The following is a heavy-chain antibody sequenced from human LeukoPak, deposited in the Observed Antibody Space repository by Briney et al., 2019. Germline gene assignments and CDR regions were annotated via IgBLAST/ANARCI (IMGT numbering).Heavy chain of an antibody. Sequence: SSGGYYWSWFRQAPGKGLEWVGFIRSKAYGGTTEYAASVKGRFTISRDDSKSIAYLQMNSLKTEDTAVYYCTRDDYGDYWGQGTLVTVSS. CDR2: IRSKAYGGTT. CDR1: SSGGYY. CDR3: TRDDYGDY. V-gene: IGHV3-49*03. J-gene: IGHJ4*02.